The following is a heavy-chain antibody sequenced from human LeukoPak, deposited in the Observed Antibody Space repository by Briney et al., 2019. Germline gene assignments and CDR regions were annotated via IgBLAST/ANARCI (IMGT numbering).Heavy chain of an antibody. CDR1: GGSFSGYY. CDR3: ARQAGSGLFILP. CDR2: IYYSGNT. V-gene: IGHV4-34*01. D-gene: IGHD3/OR15-3a*01. Sequence: SETLSLTCAVYGGSFSGYYWSWIRQPPGKGLEWIGSIYYSGNTYYNASLKSQVSISIDTSKNRFSLKLTSVTAADTAVYYCARQAGSGLFILPGGQGTLVTVSS. J-gene: IGHJ4*02.